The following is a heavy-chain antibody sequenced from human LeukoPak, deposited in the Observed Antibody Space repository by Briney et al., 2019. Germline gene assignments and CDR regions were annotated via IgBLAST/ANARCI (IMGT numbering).Heavy chain of an antibody. D-gene: IGHD1-26*01. CDR2: IYPGDSDT. CDR3: ARQSTTVGATTTLGY. CDR1: GYSFTTYW. J-gene: IGHJ4*02. Sequence: GESLKISCKGSGYSFTTYWIGWVRQMPGKGLEWMRIIYPGDSDTRYSPSFQGQVTISADKSISTAYLQWNSLKASDTAMYYCARQSTTVGATTTLGYWGQETLVTVSS. V-gene: IGHV5-51*01.